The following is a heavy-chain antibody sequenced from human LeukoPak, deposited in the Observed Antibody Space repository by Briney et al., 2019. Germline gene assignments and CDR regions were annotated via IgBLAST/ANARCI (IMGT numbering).Heavy chain of an antibody. V-gene: IGHV1-2*02. CDR1: GYTFTSYG. Sequence: ASVKVSCKASGYTFTSYGITWVRQAPGQGLEWMGWINPNSGGTNYAQKIQGRVTMTRDTSINTAYMELSRLRSDDTAVYYCARGERDGGLDSWGQGTLVTVSS. D-gene: IGHD4-23*01. CDR2: INPNSGGT. J-gene: IGHJ4*02. CDR3: ARGERDGGLDS.